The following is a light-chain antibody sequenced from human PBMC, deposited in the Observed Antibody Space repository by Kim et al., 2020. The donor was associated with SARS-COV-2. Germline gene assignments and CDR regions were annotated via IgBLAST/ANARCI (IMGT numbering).Light chain of an antibody. CDR2: AAS. V-gene: IGKV1-8*01. J-gene: IGKJ3*01. CDR3: QHYYSYPFT. Sequence: AIRMTQSPSSLSASTGDRVTITCRASQGISSYLAWYQQKPGKAPKLLIYAASTLQSGVPSRFSGSGSGTDFTLTISCLQSEDFATYNCQHYYSYPFTLGPGTKVYIK. CDR1: QGISSY.